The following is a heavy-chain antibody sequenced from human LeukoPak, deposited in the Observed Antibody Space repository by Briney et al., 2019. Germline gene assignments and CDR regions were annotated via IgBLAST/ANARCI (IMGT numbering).Heavy chain of an antibody. Sequence: ASVKVSCKASGGTFSSYTISWVRQAPGQGLEWMGRIIPILGIANYAQKFQGRVTITADKSTSTAYMELSSLRSEDTAVYYCARVTNGGGSDYWGQGTLATVSS. CDR2: IIPILGIA. CDR3: ARVTNGGGSDY. V-gene: IGHV1-69*02. J-gene: IGHJ4*02. D-gene: IGHD2-8*01. CDR1: GGTFSSYT.